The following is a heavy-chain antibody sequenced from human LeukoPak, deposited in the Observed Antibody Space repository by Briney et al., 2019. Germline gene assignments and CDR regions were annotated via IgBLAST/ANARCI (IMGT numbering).Heavy chain of an antibody. V-gene: IGHV1-2*02. J-gene: IGHJ4*02. CDR1: GYTFTGYY. CDR3: ARGIVVVVADIDY. CDR2: INPNSGGT. Sequence: ASVKASCKASGYTFTGYYMHWVRQAPGQGLEWMGWINPNSGGTNYAQKFQGRVTMTRDTSISTAYMELSRLRSDDTAVYYCARGIVVVVADIDYWGQGTLVTVSS. D-gene: IGHD2-15*01.